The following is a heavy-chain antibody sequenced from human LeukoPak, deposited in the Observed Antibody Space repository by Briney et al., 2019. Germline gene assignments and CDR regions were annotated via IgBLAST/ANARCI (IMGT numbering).Heavy chain of an antibody. CDR2: IYYSGST. CDR3: ARDRRSGSYPPGMDV. J-gene: IGHJ6*02. D-gene: IGHD1-26*01. CDR1: GGSISSGGYY. Sequence: SETLSLTCTVSGGSISSGGYYWRWIRQHPGKGLEWIGYIYYSGSTYYNPSLKSRVTISVDTSKNQFSLKLSSVTAADTAVYYCARDRRSGSYPPGMDVWGQGTTVTVSS. V-gene: IGHV4-31*03.